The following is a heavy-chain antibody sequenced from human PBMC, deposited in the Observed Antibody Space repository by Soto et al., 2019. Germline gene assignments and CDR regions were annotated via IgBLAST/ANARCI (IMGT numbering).Heavy chain of an antibody. V-gene: IGHV4-30-2*01. CDR2: IYHSGST. Sequence: QLQLQESGSGLVKPSQTLSLTCAVSGGSISSGGSSWSWIRQPPGKGLEWIGYIYHSGSTYYNPSLKSRVTIPVDRSKNQFSLNLRSVTAADTAVYYCARAGDSSGPVALGYWGQGTLVTVSS. CDR1: GGSISSGGSS. CDR3: ARAGDSSGPVALGY. D-gene: IGHD6-19*01. J-gene: IGHJ4*02.